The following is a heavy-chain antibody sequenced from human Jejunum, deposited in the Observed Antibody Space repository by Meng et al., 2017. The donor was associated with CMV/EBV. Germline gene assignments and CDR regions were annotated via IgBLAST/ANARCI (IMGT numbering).Heavy chain of an antibody. D-gene: IGHD2-21*01. CDR2: TYYRSYRSKWQN. Sequence: RQSPSRGLEWLGRTYYRSYRSKWQNDYAASVKSRITIYPDTSKNQFSLQLNFVTSEDTAVYYCARGGWSDGDCSRSCYYHGMDVWGQGTTVTVSS. V-gene: IGHV6-1*01. CDR3: ARGGWSDGDCSRSCYYHGMDV. J-gene: IGHJ6*02.